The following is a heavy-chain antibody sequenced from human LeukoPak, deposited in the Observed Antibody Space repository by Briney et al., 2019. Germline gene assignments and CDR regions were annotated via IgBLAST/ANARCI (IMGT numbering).Heavy chain of an antibody. CDR3: ARHRIPAALASAFDY. D-gene: IGHD2-2*01. Sequence: PSETLSLTCTVSGGSISSSSYYWDWIRQPPGKGLEWIGAIYYSGSTNYNPSLKIRVTISIDTSKNQFSLKLRSVTAADTTVYYCARHRIPAALASAFDYWGQGTLVTVSS. J-gene: IGHJ4*02. V-gene: IGHV4-39*01. CDR1: GGSISSSSYY. CDR2: IYYSGST.